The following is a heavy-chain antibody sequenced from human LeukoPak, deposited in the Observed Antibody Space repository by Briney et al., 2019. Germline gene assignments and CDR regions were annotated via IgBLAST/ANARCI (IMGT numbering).Heavy chain of an antibody. J-gene: IGHJ5*02. D-gene: IGHD3-3*01. CDR2: ISSNGGST. CDR1: GFTFSSYA. V-gene: IGHV3-64*01. CDR3: ARGTYDFWSGYNWFDP. Sequence: GESLRLSCAASGFTFSSYAMHWVRQAPGKGLEYVSAISSNGGSTYYANSVKGRFTISRDNSKNTLYLQMGSLRAEDMAVYYCARGTYDFWSGYNWFDPRGQGTLVTVSS.